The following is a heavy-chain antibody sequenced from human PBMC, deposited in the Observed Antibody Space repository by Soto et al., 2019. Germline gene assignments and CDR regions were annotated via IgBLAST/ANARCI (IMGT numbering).Heavy chain of an antibody. D-gene: IGHD2-21*02. CDR3: ARDSLAYCGGDCYLGLDY. CDR1: GFTFSSYG. CDR2: IWYDGSNK. J-gene: IGHJ4*02. V-gene: IGHV3-33*01. Sequence: GGSLRLSCAASGFTFSSYGMHWVRQAPGKGLEWVAVIWYDGSNKYYADSVKGRFTISRDNSKNTLYLQMNSLRAEDTAVYYCARDSLAYCGGDCYLGLDYWGQGTLVTVSS.